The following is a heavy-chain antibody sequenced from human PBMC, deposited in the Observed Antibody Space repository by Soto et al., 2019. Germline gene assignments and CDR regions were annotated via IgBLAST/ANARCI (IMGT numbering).Heavy chain of an antibody. CDR1: CGSISGGGYS. D-gene: IGHD5-12*01. Sequence: PSETLSLTCAVSCGSISGGGYSWNWIRQPPGKGLEYIGYIYHSGSTYYNPSLRSRVIMSLDKSKNHFSLRLSSVTAADTAVYYCARGGYSGYDFMFDYWGRGTLVTVSS. J-gene: IGHJ4*02. CDR3: ARGGYSGYDFMFDY. CDR2: IYHSGST. V-gene: IGHV4-30-2*01.